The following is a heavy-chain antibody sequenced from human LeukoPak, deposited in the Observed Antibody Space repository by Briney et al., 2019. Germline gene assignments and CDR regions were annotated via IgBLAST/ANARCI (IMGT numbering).Heavy chain of an antibody. CDR2: IIPLFGTA. V-gene: IGHV1-69*13. J-gene: IGHJ6*02. CDR1: GGTFSSFP. D-gene: IGHD6-6*01. CDR3: TRGTGASSFVAYYYYGMDV. Sequence: GASVKVSCKASGGTFSSFPISWVRQAPGQGLEWMGGIIPLFGTANYAQRFQGRVTISADESTSTAYVELSSLRSEDTAVYYCTRGTGASSFVAYYYYGMDVWGQGTTVTVSS.